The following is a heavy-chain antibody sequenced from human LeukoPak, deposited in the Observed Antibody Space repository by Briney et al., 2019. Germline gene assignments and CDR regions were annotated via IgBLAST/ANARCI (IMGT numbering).Heavy chain of an antibody. Sequence: GGSLRLSCAASGFTFSSYAMHWVRQAPGKGLEWVAVISYDGSNKYCADSVKGRFTISRDNSKNTLYLQMNSLRAEDTAVYYCARIRHYGSAYYYYYGMDVWGQGTTVTVSS. CDR2: ISYDGSNK. J-gene: IGHJ6*02. CDR3: ARIRHYGSAYYYYYGMDV. CDR1: GFTFSSYA. D-gene: IGHD3-10*01. V-gene: IGHV3-30*04.